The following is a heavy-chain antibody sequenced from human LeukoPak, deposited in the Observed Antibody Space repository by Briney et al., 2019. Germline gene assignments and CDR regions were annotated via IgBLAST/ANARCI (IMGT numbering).Heavy chain of an antibody. J-gene: IGHJ6*02. V-gene: IGHV4-4*07. CDR1: GGSISSYY. CDR3: ARVHQGRAYYYGMDV. CDR2: TYTSGST. Sequence: PSETLSLTCTVSGGSISSYYWSWIRQPAGKGLEWIGRTYTSGSTNYSPSLKSRVTMSVDTSKNQFSLKLSSVTAADTAVYYCARVHQGRAYYYGMDVWGQGTTVTVSS. D-gene: IGHD2-15*01.